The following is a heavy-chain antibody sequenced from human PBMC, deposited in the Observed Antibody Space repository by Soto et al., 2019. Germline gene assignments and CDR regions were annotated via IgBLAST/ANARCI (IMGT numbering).Heavy chain of an antibody. CDR1: GDSISSGGYY. D-gene: IGHD1-7*01. J-gene: IGHJ4*02. CDR3: ARVKGGTTRRAFDS. CDR2: SDDKGGA. Sequence: QVQLQESGPGLVKPSQTLSLTCTVSGDSISSGGYYWSWIRQHPGKGLEWIGYSDDKGGAYYGPSLRGRVVISLDRSENQFSLRLSSVTAADTAVYYCARVKGGTTRRAFDSWGQGTLVTVSS. V-gene: IGHV4-31*03.